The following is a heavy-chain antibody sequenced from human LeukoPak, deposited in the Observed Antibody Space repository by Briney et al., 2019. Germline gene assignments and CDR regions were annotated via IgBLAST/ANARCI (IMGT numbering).Heavy chain of an antibody. CDR3: ATYSSGWPRDY. Sequence: PSETLSLPCTVSGYSISSGYYWGWIRQPPGKGLEWIGCIYHSGSTYYNPSLKSRVTISVDTSKNQFSLKLSSVTAADTAVYYSATYSSGWPRDYWGQGTLVTVSS. CDR1: GYSISSGYY. D-gene: IGHD6-19*01. V-gene: IGHV4-38-2*02. J-gene: IGHJ4*02. CDR2: IYHSGST.